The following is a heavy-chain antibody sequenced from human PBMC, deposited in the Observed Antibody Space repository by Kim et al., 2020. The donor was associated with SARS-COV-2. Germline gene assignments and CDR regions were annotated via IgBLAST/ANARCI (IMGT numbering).Heavy chain of an antibody. CDR1: GFTFSSSG. CDR2: ISYDGSNK. Sequence: GGSLRLSCAASGFTFSSSGMHWVRQAPGKGLEWVAVISYDGSNKYYADSVKGRFTISRDNSKNTLYLQMNSLRAEDTAVYYCAKAAPYYDYVWGSFGYYGMDVWGQGTTVTVSS. J-gene: IGHJ6*02. CDR3: AKAAPYYDYVWGSFGYYGMDV. D-gene: IGHD3-16*01. V-gene: IGHV3-30*18.